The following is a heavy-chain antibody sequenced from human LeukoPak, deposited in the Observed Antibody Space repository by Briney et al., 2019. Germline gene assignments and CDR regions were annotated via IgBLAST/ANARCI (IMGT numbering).Heavy chain of an antibody. V-gene: IGHV4-39*07. CDR1: GGSISSSSYY. CDR3: ARGYRELLWFGELLGAFDI. D-gene: IGHD3-10*01. CDR2: IYYSGST. J-gene: IGHJ3*02. Sequence: PSXXXSLTCTVSGGSISSSSYYWGWIRQPXXXGXEXIGSIYYSGSTYYNPSLKSRVTISVDTSKNQFSLKLSSVTAADTAVYYCARGYRELLWFGELLGAFDIWGQGTMVTVSS.